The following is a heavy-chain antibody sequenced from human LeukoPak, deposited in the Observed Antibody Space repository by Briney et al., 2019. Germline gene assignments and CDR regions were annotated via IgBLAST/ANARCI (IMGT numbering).Heavy chain of an antibody. D-gene: IGHD3-22*01. J-gene: IGHJ3*02. CDR3: ARVNYYDSSGYQPFAFDI. CDR1: GGSISSGDYY. Sequence: SQTLSLTCTVSGGSISSGDYYWSWIRQPPGKGLEWIGYIYYSGSTYYNPSLKSRVTISVDTSKNQFSLKLSSVTAADTAVYYCARVNYYDSSGYQPFAFDIWGQGTMVTVSS. V-gene: IGHV4-30-4*08. CDR2: IYYSGST.